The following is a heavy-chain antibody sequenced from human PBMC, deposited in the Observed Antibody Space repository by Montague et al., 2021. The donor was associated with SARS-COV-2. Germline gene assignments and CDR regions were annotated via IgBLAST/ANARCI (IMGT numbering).Heavy chain of an antibody. D-gene: IGHD3-10*01. CDR3: ARGLWFGELLSLYYYYGMDV. CDR1: GDSVSSNSAA. J-gene: IGHJ6*02. V-gene: IGHV6-1*01. Sequence: SVISGDSVSSNSAAWNWTRQSPSRGLEWLGRTYYRSKWYNDYAVSVKSRITINPDTSKNQFSLQLNSVTPEDAAVYYCARGLWFGELLSLYYYYGMDVWGQGTTVTVSS. CDR2: TYYRSKWYN.